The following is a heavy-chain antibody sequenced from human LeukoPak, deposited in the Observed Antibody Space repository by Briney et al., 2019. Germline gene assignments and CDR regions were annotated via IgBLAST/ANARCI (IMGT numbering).Heavy chain of an antibody. J-gene: IGHJ5*02. CDR2: IYTSGST. Sequence: SETLSLTCTVSGGSISSSSYYWGWIRQPPGKGLEWIGRIYTSGSTNYNPSLKSRATISVDTSKNQFSLKLSSVTAADTAVYYCARARYCSSTSCRNNWFDPWGQGTLVTVSS. CDR3: ARARYCSSTSCRNNWFDP. D-gene: IGHD2-2*01. CDR1: GGSISSSSYY. V-gene: IGHV4-39*07.